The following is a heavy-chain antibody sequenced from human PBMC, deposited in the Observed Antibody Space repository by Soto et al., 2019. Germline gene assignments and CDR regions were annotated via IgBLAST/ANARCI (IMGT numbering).Heavy chain of an antibody. J-gene: IGHJ4*02. V-gene: IGHV4-59*01. CDR1: GGSISSYY. CDR2: IYYSGST. Sequence: PSETLSLTGTVSGGSISSYYWSWIRQPPGKGLEWIGYIYYSGSTNYNPSLKSRVTISVDTSKNQFSLKLSSVTAADTAVYYCARGLDSSGWYYYFDYWGQGTLVTVSS. CDR3: ARGLDSSGWYYYFDY. D-gene: IGHD6-19*01.